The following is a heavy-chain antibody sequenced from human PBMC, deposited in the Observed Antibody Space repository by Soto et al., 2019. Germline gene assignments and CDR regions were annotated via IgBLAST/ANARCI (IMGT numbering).Heavy chain of an antibody. J-gene: IGHJ6*02. Sequence: GGSLRLSCAASGFTVSTNYMTWVRQAPGKGLEWVSVIYSGGSTYYADSVEGRFTISRDNSKNTVYLQMSSPRAGDTAVYYCARFMTTVTTIYYYYGMDVWGQGTTVTVSS. CDR2: IYSGGST. D-gene: IGHD4-4*01. CDR1: GFTVSTNY. V-gene: IGHV3-53*01. CDR3: ARFMTTVTTIYYYYGMDV.